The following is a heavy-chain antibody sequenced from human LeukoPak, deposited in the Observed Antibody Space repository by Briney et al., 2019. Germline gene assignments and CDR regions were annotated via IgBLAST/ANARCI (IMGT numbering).Heavy chain of an antibody. J-gene: IGHJ4*02. CDR2: IYSRGST. Sequence: SETLSLTCNVSGASIKTYYWTWIRQPPGKGPEYVGYIYSRGSTNYNPSLKSRVTLSVDTSKNQFSLRLRSPTAADTAVYYCARVREGNHPHQFYLDSWGQGTLVTVSS. V-gene: IGHV4-59*01. CDR3: ARVREGNHPHQFYLDS. CDR1: GASIKTYY. D-gene: IGHD1-14*01.